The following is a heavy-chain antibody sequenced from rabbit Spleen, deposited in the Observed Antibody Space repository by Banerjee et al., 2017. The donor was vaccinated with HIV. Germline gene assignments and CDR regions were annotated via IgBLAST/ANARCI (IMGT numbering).Heavy chain of an antibody. CDR3: ARDDSSRNYFNL. J-gene: IGHJ4*01. CDR2: IDTGSSGST. V-gene: IGHV1S40*01. Sequence: QQLVESGGGLVKPGASLTLTCTASGFDFSSAYDMCWVRQAPGKGLEWIACIDTGSSGSTYYASWAKGRFTISKTSSTTVTLQVTSLTAADTATYFCARDDSSRNYFNLWGPGTLVTVS. D-gene: IGHD1-1*01. CDR1: GFDFSSAYD.